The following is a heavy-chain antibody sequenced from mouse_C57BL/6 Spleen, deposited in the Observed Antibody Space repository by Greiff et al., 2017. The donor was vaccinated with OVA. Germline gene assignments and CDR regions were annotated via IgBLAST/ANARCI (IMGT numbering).Heavy chain of an antibody. CDR1: GYTFTDYN. Sequence: VQLKQSGPELVKPGASVKIPCKASGYTFTDYNMDWVKQSHGKSLEWIGDINPNNGGTIYNQKFKGKATLTVDKSSSTAYMELRSLTSEDTAVYYCARGDRYYAMDYWGQGTSVTGSS. D-gene: IGHD2-14*01. J-gene: IGHJ4*01. V-gene: IGHV1-18*01. CDR2: INPNNGGT. CDR3: ARGDRYYAMDY.